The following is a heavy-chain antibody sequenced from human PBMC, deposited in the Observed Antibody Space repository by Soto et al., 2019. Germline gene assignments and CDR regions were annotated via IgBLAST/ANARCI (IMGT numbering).Heavy chain of an antibody. J-gene: IGHJ5*02. V-gene: IGHV3-23*01. Sequence: PGGSMRLSYAASEFNISNYAMSWVRQAPGKGLEWVSAISGSGGSTYYADSVKGRFTISRDNSKNTLYLQMNSLRAEDTAVYYCAKDPPGTLEPYPNNGFDPWGQGTLVTGSS. CDR3: AKDPPGTLEPYPNNGFDP. CDR1: EFNISNYA. CDR2: ISGSGGST. D-gene: IGHD1-1*01.